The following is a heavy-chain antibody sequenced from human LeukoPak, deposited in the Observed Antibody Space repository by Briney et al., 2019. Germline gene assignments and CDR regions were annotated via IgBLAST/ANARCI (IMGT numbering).Heavy chain of an antibody. D-gene: IGHD1-26*01. CDR3: ATDRNSGKYYDY. Sequence: PGGPLRLSCAASGLTFRNYGMHWVREAPGKGLEGVGVIWYDGSNKYYADSVKGRFTISRDNSKDTLYLQMNSLRAEDTAVYYCATDRNSGKYYDYWGQGTLVTVSS. CDR2: IWYDGSNK. J-gene: IGHJ4*02. V-gene: IGHV3-33*01. CDR1: GLTFRNYG.